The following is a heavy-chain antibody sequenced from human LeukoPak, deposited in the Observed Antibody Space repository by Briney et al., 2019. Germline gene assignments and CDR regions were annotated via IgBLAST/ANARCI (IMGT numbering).Heavy chain of an antibody. Sequence: LQGRVTMTTDTSTNTAYMELRSLRSDDTAVYYCARDPSSTSGRNPYFDYWGQGTLVTVSS. V-gene: IGHV1-18*01. D-gene: IGHD1-14*01. J-gene: IGHJ4*02. CDR3: ARDPSSTSGRNPYFDY.